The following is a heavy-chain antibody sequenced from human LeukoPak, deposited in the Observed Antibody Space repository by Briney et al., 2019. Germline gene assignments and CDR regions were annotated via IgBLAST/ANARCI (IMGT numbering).Heavy chain of an antibody. J-gene: IGHJ4*02. D-gene: IGHD2-15*01. Sequence: GGSLRLSCAASRFTLRRYEMSSVRQAPGEGLEWVSYISSSGSTIYYADSVKGRFTISRDNAKYSLYLQMNSPRAQDTSIYYCARVGSWNRIFQYYFDYWGQGTLVTVSS. CDR2: ISSSGSTI. V-gene: IGHV3-48*03. CDR1: RFTLRRYE. CDR3: ARVGSWNRIFQYYFDY.